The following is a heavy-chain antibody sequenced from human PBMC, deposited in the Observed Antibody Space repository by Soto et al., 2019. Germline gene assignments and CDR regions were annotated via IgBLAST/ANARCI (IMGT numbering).Heavy chain of an antibody. D-gene: IGHD3-22*01. CDR1: GRPIRTSSYY. V-gene: IGHV4-39*01. CDR2: IYYSGST. Sequence: SDTQSHNASNSGRPIRTSSYYWGWFRQPPGKGLEWFGSIYYSGSTYYNPSLKSRVTISVDTSKNQFSLKLSSVTAADTAVYYCARLVYDSSGYRPGWGQG. J-gene: IGHJ1*01. CDR3: ARLVYDSSGYRPG.